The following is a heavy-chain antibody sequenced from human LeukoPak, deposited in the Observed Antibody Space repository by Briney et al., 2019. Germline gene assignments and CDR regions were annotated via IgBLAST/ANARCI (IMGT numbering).Heavy chain of an antibody. J-gene: IGHJ4*02. Sequence: PSETLSLTCIVSGGSISSYYWSWIRQPPGKGLEWIGYIYYSGSTNYNPSPKSRVTISVDTSKNQFSLKLSSVTAADTAVYYCARTDILTGYYYDYWGQGTLVTVSS. CDR3: ARTDILTGYYYDY. D-gene: IGHD3-9*01. V-gene: IGHV4-59*01. CDR2: IYYSGST. CDR1: GGSISSYY.